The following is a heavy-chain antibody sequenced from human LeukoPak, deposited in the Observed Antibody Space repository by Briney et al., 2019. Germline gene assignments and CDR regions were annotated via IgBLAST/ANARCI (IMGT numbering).Heavy chain of an antibody. Sequence: PGGSLRLSCAASGLTFSTYGMSWVRQAPGKGLEWVSVISGSGGSTYYADSVKGRFTISRDNSKNTLYLQMNSLRAEDTAIYYCAKVHRAYDYDSGSYYDSGFDYWGQGTLVTVSS. D-gene: IGHD3-10*01. CDR2: ISGSGGST. J-gene: IGHJ4*02. CDR1: GLTFSTYG. CDR3: AKVHRAYDYDSGSYYDSGFDY. V-gene: IGHV3-23*01.